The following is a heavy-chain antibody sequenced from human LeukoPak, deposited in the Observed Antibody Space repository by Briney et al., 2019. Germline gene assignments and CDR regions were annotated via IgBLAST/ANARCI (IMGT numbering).Heavy chain of an antibody. D-gene: IGHD2-2*01. J-gene: IGHJ4*02. V-gene: IGHV3-30-3*01. Sequence: HPGGSLKLSCAASGFTFSSYAMHWVRQAPGKGLEWVVVISYDGSNKYYADSVKGRFTISRDNSKNTLYLQMNSLRAEDTAVYYCARAGGDNIVVVPAALDYWGQGTLVTVSS. CDR3: ARAGGDNIVVVPAALDY. CDR2: ISYDGSNK. CDR1: GFTFSSYA.